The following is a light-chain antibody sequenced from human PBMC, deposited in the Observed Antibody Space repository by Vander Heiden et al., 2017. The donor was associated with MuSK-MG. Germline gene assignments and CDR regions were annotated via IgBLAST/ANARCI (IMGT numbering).Light chain of an antibody. J-gene: IGKJ4*01. Sequence: DVVMTQPPLSPLVTLGQPASRACRSSQSLVYRGGYTYLKWLQQRPGQSPRRLIYKFSNGDSGVPDRFSGSGAGTDFTLKISRVEAEDVGVYYCRQGTHWPLTFGGGTKVEIK. CDR3: RQGTHWPLT. CDR1: QSLVYRGGYTY. CDR2: KFS. V-gene: IGKV2-30*01.